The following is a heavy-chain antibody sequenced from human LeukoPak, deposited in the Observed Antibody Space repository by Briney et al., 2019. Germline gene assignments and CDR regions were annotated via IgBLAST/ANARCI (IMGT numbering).Heavy chain of an antibody. CDR3: AREAPVVPAAMGGDDAFDI. J-gene: IGHJ3*02. CDR1: GFTVSSNY. D-gene: IGHD2-2*01. CDR2: IYSGGST. Sequence: GGSLRLSCAASGFTVSSNYMSWVRQAPGKGLEWVSVIYSGGSTYYADSVKGRFTISRDNSKNTLYLQMNSLRAADTAVYYCAREAPVVPAAMGGDDAFDIWGQGTIVTVSS. V-gene: IGHV3-53*01.